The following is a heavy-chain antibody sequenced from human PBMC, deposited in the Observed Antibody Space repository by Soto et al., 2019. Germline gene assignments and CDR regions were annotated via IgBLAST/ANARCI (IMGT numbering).Heavy chain of an antibody. J-gene: IGHJ6*02. D-gene: IGHD2-2*01. CDR3: GSTTWDFRYYYGMDV. CDR2: IKSKTDGGTT. CDR1: GFTFSNAW. V-gene: IGHV3-15*01. Sequence: EVQLVESGGGLVQPGGSLRLSCAASGFTFSNAWMSWVRQAPGKGLEWVGRIKSKTDGGTTDYAAPVKGRFTISRDDSKNTLYLQMNSLKTEDTAVYYCGSTTWDFRYYYGMDVWGQGTTVTVSS.